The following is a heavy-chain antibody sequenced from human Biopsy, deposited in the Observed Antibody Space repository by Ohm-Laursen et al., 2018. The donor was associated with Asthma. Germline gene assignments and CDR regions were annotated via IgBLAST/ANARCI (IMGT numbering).Heavy chain of an antibody. CDR3: ASDFPKDYVRYNFQF. V-gene: IGHV1-24*01. CDR2: HDHEEGGT. D-gene: IGHD4-17*01. Sequence: ASVKVSCKISGYSLTDLSMHWVRQAPGQGLEWMGGHDHEEGGTVNARRFQGRVTMTEDTSTDTAYMELSSLSSGDTAAYYCASDFPKDYVRYNFQFWGQGTLVTVSS. CDR1: GYSLTDLS. J-gene: IGHJ4*02.